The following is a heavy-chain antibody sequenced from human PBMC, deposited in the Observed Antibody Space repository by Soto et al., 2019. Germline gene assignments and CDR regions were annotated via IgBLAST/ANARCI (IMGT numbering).Heavy chain of an antibody. CDR1: GYTFTSYG. J-gene: IGHJ6*02. CDR3: ARGRFLELEGQYGMDV. Sequence: QVQLVQSGAEVKKPGASVKVSCKASGYTFTSYGISWVRQAPGQGLEWMGWISAYNGNTNYAQKLQGRVTMTTDTSTRTAYIGLRSLRSDDTAVYYCARGRFLELEGQYGMDVWGQGTTVTVSS. D-gene: IGHD1-1*01. CDR2: ISAYNGNT. V-gene: IGHV1-18*01.